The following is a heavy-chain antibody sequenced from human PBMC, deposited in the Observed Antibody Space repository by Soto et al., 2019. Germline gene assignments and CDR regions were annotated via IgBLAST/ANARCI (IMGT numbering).Heavy chain of an antibody. V-gene: IGHV5-51*01. Sequence: GESLKISCKGSGYSFTSYWIGWVRQMPGKGLEWMGIIYPGDSDTRYSPSFQGQVTISADKSISTAYLQWSSLKASDTAMYYCARSYYDFWSGYSTKYYYYYYYMEVWGKGTTVTVSS. CDR3: ARSYYDFWSGYSTKYYYYYYYMEV. CDR1: GYSFTSYW. J-gene: IGHJ6*03. D-gene: IGHD3-3*01. CDR2: IYPGDSDT.